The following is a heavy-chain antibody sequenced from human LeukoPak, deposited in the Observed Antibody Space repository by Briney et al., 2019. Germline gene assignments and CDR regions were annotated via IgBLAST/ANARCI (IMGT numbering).Heavy chain of an antibody. CDR3: ARDSLGVGESLNWCYP. D-gene: IGHD3-10*01. CDR1: GGSISSSSYY. Sequence: SETLSLTCTVSGGSISSSSYYWGWTRQPPGKGLEWIGRIYYSGSTYYNPSLKSRVTISVETSKNQFSLKLSSVTAADTAVYYCARDSLGVGESLNWCYPWGQGTLVTVSS. V-gene: IGHV4-39*07. J-gene: IGHJ5*02. CDR2: IYYSGST.